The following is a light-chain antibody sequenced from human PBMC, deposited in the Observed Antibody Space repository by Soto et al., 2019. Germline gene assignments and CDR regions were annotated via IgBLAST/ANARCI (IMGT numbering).Light chain of an antibody. Sequence: DIHLTQSASLLSASLGDRVTITWGASQGISQYVAWYQQKPGKAPKLLIYAAVVLQGGIPSRFSGSGYATEFIPTISGLQTEDFATYYCQQVNYYPFTFGGGTKVDIK. CDR2: AAV. CDR1: QGISQY. CDR3: QQVNYYPFT. V-gene: IGKV1-9*01. J-gene: IGKJ4*01.